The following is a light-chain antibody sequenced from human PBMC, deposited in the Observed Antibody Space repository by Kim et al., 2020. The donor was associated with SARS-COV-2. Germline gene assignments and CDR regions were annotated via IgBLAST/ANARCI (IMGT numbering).Light chain of an antibody. CDR1: SSDIGGYNY. V-gene: IGLV2-14*01. CDR3: SSYSSSSTPWV. CDR2: DVS. Sequence: LTQPASVSGSPGQSITISCTGTSSDIGGYNYVSWYQQHPGKAPKLMVCDVSKRPSGVSNRFSGSKSGNTASLTISGLQAEDEGDYYCSSYSSSSTPWVFGGGTKLTVL. J-gene: IGLJ3*02.